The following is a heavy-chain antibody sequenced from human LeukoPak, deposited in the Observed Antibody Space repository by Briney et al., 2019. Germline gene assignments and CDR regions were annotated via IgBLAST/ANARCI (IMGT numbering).Heavy chain of an antibody. CDR1: GGFFSGYY. CDR3: ARVPRRAYSSSWYFWFDP. Sequence: PSETLCITCAVYGGFFSGYYWSWIRQAPRKRLQWIGGMSHSGSTNYNPSLKSRVTISVDTSKNQFSLKLSSVTAADTAVYYCARVPRRAYSSSWYFWFDPWGQGTLVTVSS. D-gene: IGHD6-13*01. CDR2: MSHSGST. J-gene: IGHJ5*02. V-gene: IGHV4-34*01.